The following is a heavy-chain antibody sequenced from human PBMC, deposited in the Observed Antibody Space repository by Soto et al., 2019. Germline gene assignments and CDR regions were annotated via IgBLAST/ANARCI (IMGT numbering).Heavy chain of an antibody. CDR1: GFTFSSYW. Sequence: GGSLILSCAASGFTFSSYWMHWVRQGPEKGLVWVSRINDDGTSTSYADSVKGRFTISRDNAKNTLYLQMNSLRAEDTAVYYCARDPKYFSGSFDPWGQGTLVTVSS. CDR2: INDDGTST. J-gene: IGHJ5*02. CDR3: ARDPKYFSGSFDP. V-gene: IGHV3-74*01. D-gene: IGHD3-10*01.